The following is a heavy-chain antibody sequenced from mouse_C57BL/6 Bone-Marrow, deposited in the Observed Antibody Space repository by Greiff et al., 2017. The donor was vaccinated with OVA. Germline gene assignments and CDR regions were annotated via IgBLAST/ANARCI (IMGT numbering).Heavy chain of an antibody. J-gene: IGHJ2*01. CDR1: GYSFTGYY. Sequence: EVQLQQSGPELVKPGASVKISCKASGYSFTGYYMNWVKQSPEKSLEWIGEINPSTGGTTYNQKFKAKATLSVDKSSSTAYMQLKSLTSEDSAVYYCARGYDGYPHYFDYWGQGTTLTVSS. CDR2: INPSTGGT. V-gene: IGHV1-42*01. CDR3: ARGYDGYPHYFDY. D-gene: IGHD2-3*01.